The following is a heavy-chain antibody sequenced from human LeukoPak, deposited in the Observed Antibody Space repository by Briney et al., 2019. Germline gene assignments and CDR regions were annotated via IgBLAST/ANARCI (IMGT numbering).Heavy chain of an antibody. D-gene: IGHD4-23*01. CDR2: ISYDGSNK. CDR3: AKDPRGYGGHQYFDY. J-gene: IGHJ4*02. V-gene: IGHV3-30*18. CDR1: GFTFSSYG. Sequence: GGSLRLSCAASGFTFSSYGMHWVRQAPGKGLEWVAVISYDGSNKYYADSVKGRFTISRDNSKNTLYLQMNSLRAEDTAVYYCAKDPRGYGGHQYFDYWGQGTLVTVSS.